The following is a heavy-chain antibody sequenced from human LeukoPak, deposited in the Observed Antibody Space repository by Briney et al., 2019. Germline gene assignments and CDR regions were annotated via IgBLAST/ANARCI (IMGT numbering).Heavy chain of an antibody. CDR3: ARDWNRYAY. Sequence: KASDTLSLTCTVSGASISSTSYYWGWIRQPPVKGLEWIGSTYYRGTTYYNPSLKSRVTISVDTSKNQFSLQLSSVTAADTAVYYCARDWNRYAYWGQGTLVTVSS. V-gene: IGHV4-39*07. D-gene: IGHD1-1*01. CDR2: TYYRGTT. J-gene: IGHJ4*02. CDR1: GASISSTSYY.